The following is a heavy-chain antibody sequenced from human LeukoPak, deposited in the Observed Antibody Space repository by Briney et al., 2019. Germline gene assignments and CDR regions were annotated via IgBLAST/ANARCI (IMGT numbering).Heavy chain of an antibody. J-gene: IGHJ4*02. CDR3: ARDLEAANTYYFDY. Sequence: GGSLRLSCAASGFTVSTYGMHWVRQAPGKGLEWVAVISFDGGSRYYADSVKNRFTISRDNSKNTVYLQVNSLRDEDTAVYYCARDLEAANTYYFDYWGQGTMVTVSS. V-gene: IGHV3-30*14. CDR2: ISFDGGSR. CDR1: GFTVSTYG. D-gene: IGHD6-13*01.